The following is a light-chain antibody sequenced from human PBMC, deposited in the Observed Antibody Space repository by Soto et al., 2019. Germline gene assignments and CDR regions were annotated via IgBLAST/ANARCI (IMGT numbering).Light chain of an antibody. J-gene: IGLJ1*01. CDR1: SSDVGGYNY. CDR3: SSYAGSNNLYV. V-gene: IGLV2-8*01. Sequence: QSVLTQPPSASGSPGQSVTISCTGTSSDVGGYNYVSWYQQHPGKAPKLMIYEVSKRPSGVPDRFSGSKSGNTASLTVSGLQAEDGADYYCSSYAGSNNLYVFGTGTKVTVL. CDR2: EVS.